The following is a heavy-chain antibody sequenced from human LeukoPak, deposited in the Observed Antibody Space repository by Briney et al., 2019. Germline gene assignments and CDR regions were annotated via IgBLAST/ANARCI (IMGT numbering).Heavy chain of an antibody. J-gene: IGHJ5*02. CDR1: GFTFSDHS. CDR2: IRNNGRNT. V-gene: IGHV3-23*01. CDR3: ASGGHSSCFDP. Sequence: GGSLRLSCAASGFTFSDHSMSWVRQAPGKGLEWVSNIRNNGRNTYYTDSVKGRFTISRDNSKNTLYLEMSSLRAEDTAVYYCASGGHSSCFDPWGQGTLVTISS. D-gene: IGHD6-13*01.